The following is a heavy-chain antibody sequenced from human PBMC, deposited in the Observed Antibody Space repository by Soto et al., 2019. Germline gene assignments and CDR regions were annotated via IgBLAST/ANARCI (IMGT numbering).Heavy chain of an antibody. Sequence: QVQLVQSGAEVKKPGSSVKVSCKASGGTFSSYAISWVRRAPRQGLEWMGGIIPIFGTANYAQNFQGRVTITADESTSTAYMELSSLRSEDTAVYYCARRDSSSGAFDIWGQGTMVTVSS. D-gene: IGHD6-6*01. CDR3: ARRDSSSGAFDI. J-gene: IGHJ3*02. CDR1: GGTFSSYA. CDR2: IIPIFGTA. V-gene: IGHV1-69*01.